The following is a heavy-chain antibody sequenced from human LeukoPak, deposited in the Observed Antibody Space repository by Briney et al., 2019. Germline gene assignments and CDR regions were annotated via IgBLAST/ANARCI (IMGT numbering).Heavy chain of an antibody. CDR3: DRSPNYKGYFDY. Sequence: PGGSLRLSCAASGFTVSSNSMGWVRQAPGKGLEWVSVIYSGGSMYYADSVKGRFTISRDNAKNSLYLQMNSLRAEDTAVYYCDRSPNYKGYFDYWGQGTLVTVSS. J-gene: IGHJ4*02. CDR2: IYSGGSM. D-gene: IGHD3-10*01. V-gene: IGHV3-53*01. CDR1: GFTVSSNS.